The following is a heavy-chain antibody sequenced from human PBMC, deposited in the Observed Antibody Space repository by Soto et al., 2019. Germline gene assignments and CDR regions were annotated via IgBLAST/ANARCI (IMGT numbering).Heavy chain of an antibody. CDR1: GFTFSSYA. V-gene: IGHV3-30-3*01. J-gene: IGHJ6*02. D-gene: IGHD3-3*01. CDR3: ARDPKISGNVLRFLEWSPTDNGGMDV. Sequence: GGSLRLSCAASGFTFSSYAMHWVRQAPGKGLEWVAVISYDGSNKYYADSVKGRFTISRDNSKNTLYLQMNSLRAEDTAVYYCARDPKISGNVLRFLEWSPTDNGGMDVWGQGTTVTDSS. CDR2: ISYDGSNK.